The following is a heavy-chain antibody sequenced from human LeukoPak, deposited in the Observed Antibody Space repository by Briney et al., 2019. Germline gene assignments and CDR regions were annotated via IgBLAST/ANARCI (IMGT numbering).Heavy chain of an antibody. D-gene: IGHD1-26*01. CDR3: ARVGGSYSLGY. CDR1: GGSFSGYY. CDR2: INHSGST. Sequence: PSETLSLTCAVYGGSFSGYYWSWIRQPPGKGLEWIGEINHSGSTYYNPSLKSRVTISVDTSKNQFSLKLSSVTAADTAVYYCARVGGSYSLGYWGQGTLVTVSS. J-gene: IGHJ4*02. V-gene: IGHV4-34*01.